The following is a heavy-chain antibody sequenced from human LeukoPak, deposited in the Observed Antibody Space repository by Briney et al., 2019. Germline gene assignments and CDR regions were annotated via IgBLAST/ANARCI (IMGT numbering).Heavy chain of an antibody. J-gene: IGHJ4*02. D-gene: IGHD4-17*01. CDR2: ISGSGGHT. CDR3: AKEHGDYG. V-gene: IGHV3-23*01. CDR1: GFTFSSYA. Sequence: HSGGSLRLSCAASGFTFSSYAMGWVRQAPGKGPDWVSSISGSGGHTYFADSVKGRFTISRDNSKNTLYLQINSLRAEDTAVYYCAKEHGDYGGDQGTLVTVSS.